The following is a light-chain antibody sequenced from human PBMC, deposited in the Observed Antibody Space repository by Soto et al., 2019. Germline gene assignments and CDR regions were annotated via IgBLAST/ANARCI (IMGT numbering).Light chain of an antibody. CDR2: AAS. CDR3: QHYNSYSRA. Sequence: EIQMTQSPSSLYASVGDRVNIXCRASLPFSNYLAWYQQKPGKIPNLLIYAASTLQEGAPSRFSGSGVATHFTRTISGLQPEDFATYHGQHYNSYSRAFGQGTKVDIK. J-gene: IGKJ1*01. V-gene: IGKV1-27*01. CDR1: LPFSNY.